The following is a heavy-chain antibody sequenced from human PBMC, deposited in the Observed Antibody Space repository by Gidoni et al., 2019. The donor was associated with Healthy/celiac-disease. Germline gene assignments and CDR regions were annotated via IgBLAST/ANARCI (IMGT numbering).Heavy chain of an antibody. CDR2: IYYSGST. Sequence: QLQLQESGPGLVKPSETLSLTYTVSGGSFSSSSYYWRWIRQPPGKGLEWIGRIYYSGSTYYNPSLKSRVTISVDTSKNQFSLKLSSVTAADTAVYYCARRTLAYCGGDCYQFDAFDIWGQGTMVTVSS. CDR1: GGSFSSSSYY. CDR3: ARRTLAYCGGDCYQFDAFDI. J-gene: IGHJ3*02. D-gene: IGHD2-21*02. V-gene: IGHV4-39*01.